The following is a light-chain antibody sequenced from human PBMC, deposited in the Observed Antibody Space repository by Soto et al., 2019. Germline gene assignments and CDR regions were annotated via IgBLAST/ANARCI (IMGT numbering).Light chain of an antibody. J-gene: IGLJ3*02. CDR1: NSNIGRNT. CDR2: SNN. Sequence: QLVLTQPPSASGTPGQRGTISCSGSNSNIGRNTVNWYQQLPGAAPSLLIYSNNQRPSGVPDRFSGSESGTSASLAISGLQSEDEADYYCAAWDESPNVPVFGGGTKVTVL. V-gene: IGLV1-44*01. CDR3: AAWDESPNVPV.